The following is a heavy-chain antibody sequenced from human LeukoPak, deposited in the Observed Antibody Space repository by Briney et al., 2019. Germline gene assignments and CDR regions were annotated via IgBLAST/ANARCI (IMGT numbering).Heavy chain of an antibody. J-gene: IGHJ4*02. Sequence: SETLSLTCTVSGGPITNYYWSWIRQPAGRALEWIGHIYSTGSTNYNPSLKSRVTMSVGTSKNQFSLKLSSVTAADTAVYYCAREIPRGYYDSTGYPRPFDYWGQGILVTVSS. CDR2: IYSTGST. CDR3: AREIPRGYYDSTGYPRPFDY. CDR1: GGPITNYY. D-gene: IGHD3-22*01. V-gene: IGHV4-4*07.